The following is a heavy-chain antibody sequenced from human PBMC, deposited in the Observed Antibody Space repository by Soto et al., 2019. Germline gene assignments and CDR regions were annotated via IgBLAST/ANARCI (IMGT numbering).Heavy chain of an antibody. Sequence: GGSLRLSCAASGFTFSSYAMSWVRQAPGKGLEWVSAISGSGGSTYYADSVKGRFTISRDNSKNTLYLQMNSLRAEDTAVYYCARGICSGGSCYAYYYYYMDVWGKGTTVTV. D-gene: IGHD2-15*01. CDR1: GFTFSSYA. V-gene: IGHV3-23*01. J-gene: IGHJ6*03. CDR2: ISGSGGST. CDR3: ARGICSGGSCYAYYYYYMDV.